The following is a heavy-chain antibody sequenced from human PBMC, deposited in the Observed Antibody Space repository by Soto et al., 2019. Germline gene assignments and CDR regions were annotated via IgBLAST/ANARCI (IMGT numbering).Heavy chain of an antibody. V-gene: IGHV4-61*08. Sequence: QVQLQESGPGLVKSSETLSLTCTVSGGFLITGGYYWSWIRQPPGKGLEWIGYVYYSGSTNYNPSLKSRVTIAVDSSKNKFSLNLSSVTAADTAVYYCARDRDPTVAPRAPRRNPYYYYGMDVWGQGTTVTVSS. CDR2: VYYSGST. D-gene: IGHD4-17*01. CDR3: ARDRDPTVAPRAPRRNPYYYYGMDV. CDR1: GGFLITGGYY. J-gene: IGHJ6*02.